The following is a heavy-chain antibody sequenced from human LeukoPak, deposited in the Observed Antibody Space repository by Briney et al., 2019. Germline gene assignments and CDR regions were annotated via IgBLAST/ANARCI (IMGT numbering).Heavy chain of an antibody. D-gene: IGHD3-22*01. V-gene: IGHV3-23*01. J-gene: IGHJ4*02. CDR2: ISGSGGST. Sequence: PGGSLRLSCAASGFTFSSYAMSWVRQAPGKGLEWVSAISGSGGSTYYADSVKGRFTISRDNSKNTLYLQMNSLRAEDTAVYYCAKDPNEYYDSSGYYLYWGQGTLVTVSS. CDR3: AKDPNEYYDSSGYYLY. CDR1: GFTFSSYA.